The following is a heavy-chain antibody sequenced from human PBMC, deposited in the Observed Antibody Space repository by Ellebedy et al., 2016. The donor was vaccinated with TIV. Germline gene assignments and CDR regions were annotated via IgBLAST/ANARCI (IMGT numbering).Heavy chain of an antibody. Sequence: GESLKISXAASGFIVSSKYMTWVRQAPGKGLEWVSVIYSGGSTYYADSVKGRFTISRDNSKNTLYLQMKTLRAEDTAVYYCAGGNSSSWYSSYHYGMDVWGQGTTVTVSS. CDR1: GFIVSSKY. J-gene: IGHJ6*02. CDR3: AGGNSSSWYSSYHYGMDV. V-gene: IGHV3-53*01. D-gene: IGHD6-13*01. CDR2: IYSGGST.